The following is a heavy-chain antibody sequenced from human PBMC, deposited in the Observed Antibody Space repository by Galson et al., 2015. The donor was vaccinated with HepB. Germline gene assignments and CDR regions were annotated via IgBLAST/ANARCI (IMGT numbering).Heavy chain of an antibody. V-gene: IGHV1-18*01. CDR2: ISIYNGNA. CDR1: GYSFRNYG. Sequence: SVKVSCKASGYSFRNYGISWVRQAPGQGLEWMGWISIYNGNANYAQNIQGRVTMTTDTSTTTAYMELKRLRSDDTAVYYCARARYSCSAPDFWGQGTLVSVSS. J-gene: IGHJ4*03. CDR3: ARARYSCSAPDF. D-gene: IGHD6-6*01.